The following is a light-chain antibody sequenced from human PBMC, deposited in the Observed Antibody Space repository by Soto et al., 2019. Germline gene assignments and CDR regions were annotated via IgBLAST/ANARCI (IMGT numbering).Light chain of an antibody. CDR1: QSVSRY. J-gene: IGKJ1*01. CDR3: QQRSNWPRT. Sequence: EIVLTQSPATLSLSPGERATLSCRASQSVSRYLAWYQQKPGQAPRLLIHDASNRATGIPARFSGSGSGTDFTLTISSLEAEDFAVYYCQQRSNWPRTFGQGTKVEIK. CDR2: DAS. V-gene: IGKV3-11*01.